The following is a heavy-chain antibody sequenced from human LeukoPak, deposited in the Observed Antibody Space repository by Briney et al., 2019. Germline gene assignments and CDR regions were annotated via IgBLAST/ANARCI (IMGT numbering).Heavy chain of an antibody. D-gene: IGHD1-14*01. V-gene: IGHV3-21*01. J-gene: IGHJ4*02. CDR1: GFTFSSYS. Sequence: KPGGSLRLSCAASGFTFSSYSMNWVRQAPGKGLEWVSSISSSSSYIYYADSVEGRFTISRDNAKNSLYLQMNSLRAEDTAVYYCASGTGSPESPERPSWGQGTLVTVSS. CDR2: ISSSSSYI. CDR3: ASGTGSPESPERPS.